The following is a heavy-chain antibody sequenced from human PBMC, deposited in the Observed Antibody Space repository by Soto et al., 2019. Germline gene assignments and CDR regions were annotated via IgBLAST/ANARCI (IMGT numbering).Heavy chain of an antibody. CDR2: MNPNSGNT. CDR3: ARVEAGYYDFWSGYPRGVWFDP. V-gene: IGHV1-8*01. CDR1: GYTFTSYD. Sequence: ASVKVSCKASGYTFTSYDINWVRQATGQGLEWMGWMNPNSGNTGYAQKFQGRVTMTRNTSISTAYMELSSLRSEDTAVCYCARVEAGYYDFWSGYPRGVWFDPWGQGTLVTVSS. D-gene: IGHD3-3*01. J-gene: IGHJ5*02.